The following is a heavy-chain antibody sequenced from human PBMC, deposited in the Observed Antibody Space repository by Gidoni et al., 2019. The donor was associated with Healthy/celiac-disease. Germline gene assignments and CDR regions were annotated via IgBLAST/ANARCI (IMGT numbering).Heavy chain of an antibody. CDR1: GFTFSSYA. D-gene: IGHD6-13*01. Sequence: EVQLLESGGGLVQPGGSLRLSCAASGFTFSSYAMSWVRQAPGKGLEWVSAISGSGGGTYYADSVKGRFTISRDNSKNTLYLQMNSLRAEDTAVYYCAKTSTGPMPKYSSSWYGDYWGQGTLVTVSS. CDR2: ISGSGGGT. J-gene: IGHJ4*02. V-gene: IGHV3-23*01. CDR3: AKTSTGPMPKYSSSWYGDY.